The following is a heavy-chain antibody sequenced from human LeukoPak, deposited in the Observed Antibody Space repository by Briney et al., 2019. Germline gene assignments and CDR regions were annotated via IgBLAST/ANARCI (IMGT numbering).Heavy chain of an antibody. Sequence: GGSLRLSCAASGFDFDYYMMHWVRHVPGKGLEWVSLISWDGGTTNYADSVRGRFTISRDNSKNSLYFLMNDLTAEDTAFYYCARGGYGGVFDYWGQGTLVTVSS. CDR1: GFDFDYYM. D-gene: IGHD4-23*01. J-gene: IGHJ4*02. CDR2: ISWDGGTT. V-gene: IGHV3-43D*04. CDR3: ARGGYGGVFDY.